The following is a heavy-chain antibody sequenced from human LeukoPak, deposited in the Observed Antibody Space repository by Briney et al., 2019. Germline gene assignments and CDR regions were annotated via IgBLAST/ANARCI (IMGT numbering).Heavy chain of an antibody. CDR2: ISYDGGNK. CDR1: GFTFSDYG. D-gene: IGHD3-10*01. J-gene: IGHJ4*02. V-gene: IGHV3-30*18. CDR3: AKVFEVRGARRPKDY. Sequence: GRSLRLSCAASGFTFSDYGMHWVRQAPGKGPEWVALISYDGGNKFYADSVRDRFTISRDNSKNTLFLQMNSLRTEDTAMYYCAKVFEVRGARRPKDYWGQGTLVIVSS.